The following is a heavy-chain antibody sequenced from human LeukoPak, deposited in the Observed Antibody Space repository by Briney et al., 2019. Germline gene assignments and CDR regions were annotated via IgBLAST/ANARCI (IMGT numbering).Heavy chain of an antibody. V-gene: IGHV3-48*03. J-gene: IGHJ4*02. CDR1: GFTFSSYE. Sequence: PGGSLRLSCAASGFTFSSYEMNWVRQAPGKGLEWVSYISSSGSTIYYADSVKGRFTISRDNAKNSLYLQMNSLRAEDTAVYYCARDDSSGYYFDYWGQGTLVTVSS. CDR3: ARDDSSGYYFDY. D-gene: IGHD3-22*01. CDR2: ISSSGSTI.